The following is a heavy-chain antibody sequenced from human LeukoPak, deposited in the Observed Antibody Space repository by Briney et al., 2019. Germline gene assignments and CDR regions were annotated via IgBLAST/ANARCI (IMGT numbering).Heavy chain of an antibody. CDR3: ARGGRWELPRPYSFDI. V-gene: IGHV1-18*01. Sequence: PVASVTVSCKASGYTFTSYGITWVRQAPGQGLEWMGWISTYNGHTNYAQKLQGRVTMTKDTSTTTAYMELRSLRSDDTAVYYCARGGRWELPRPYSFDIWGQGTMVTVSS. D-gene: IGHD1-26*01. CDR2: ISTYNGHT. J-gene: IGHJ3*02. CDR1: GYTFTSYG.